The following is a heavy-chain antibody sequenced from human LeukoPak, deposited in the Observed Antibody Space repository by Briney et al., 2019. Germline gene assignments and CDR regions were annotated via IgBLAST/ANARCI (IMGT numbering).Heavy chain of an antibody. CDR1: GFTFSSYG. J-gene: IGHJ4*02. CDR3: GRGRLYGSGTYYVFDY. V-gene: IGHV3-23*01. D-gene: IGHD3-10*01. CDR2: ISGNGVTT. Sequence: GGSLRLSRAASGFTFSSYGMSWVRQAPGTGLEWVSSISGNGVTTYYADSVKGRFTISRDNSKNTVYVQMNSLRDEDTAVYYCGRGRLYGSGTYYVFDYWGRGTLVTVSS.